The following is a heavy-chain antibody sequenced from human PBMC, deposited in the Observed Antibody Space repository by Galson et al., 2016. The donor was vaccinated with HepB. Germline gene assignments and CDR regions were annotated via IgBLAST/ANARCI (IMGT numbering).Heavy chain of an antibody. CDR1: GYSFTTYG. Sequence: SVKVSCKASGYSFTTYGITWVRQAPGQGLEWMGWISVYNGDTKYAEKLQGRVTMTTDTSTGTAYMELRSLRSDDTAVYYCARASWEFATNFDYWGQGTRVTVSS. J-gene: IGHJ4*02. CDR3: ARASWEFATNFDY. V-gene: IGHV1-18*01. D-gene: IGHD1-26*01. CDR2: ISVYNGDT.